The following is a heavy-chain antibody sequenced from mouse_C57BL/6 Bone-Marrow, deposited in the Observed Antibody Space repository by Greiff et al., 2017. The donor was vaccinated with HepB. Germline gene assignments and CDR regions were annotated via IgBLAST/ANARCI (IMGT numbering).Heavy chain of an antibody. V-gene: IGHV14-3*01. CDR2: IDPANGNT. CDR1: GFNIKNTY. J-gene: IGHJ4*01. Sequence: VQLKQSVAELVRPGASVKLSCTASGFNIKNTYMHWVKQRPEQGLEWIGRIDPANGNTKYAPKFQGKATITADTSSNTAYLQLSSLTSEDTAIDYCARGYGSSYYAMDYWGQGTSVTVSS. CDR3: ARGYGSSYYAMDY. D-gene: IGHD1-1*01.